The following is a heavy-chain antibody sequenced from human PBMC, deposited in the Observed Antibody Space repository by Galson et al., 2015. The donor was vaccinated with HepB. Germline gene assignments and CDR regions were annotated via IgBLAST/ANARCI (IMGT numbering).Heavy chain of an antibody. CDR3: ARLGTMVRGVIIISWFDP. CDR2: IYYSGST. J-gene: IGHJ5*02. D-gene: IGHD3-10*01. V-gene: IGHV4-39*01. CDR1: GGSISSSSYY. Sequence: SETLSLTCTVSGGSISSSSYYWGWIRQPPGKGLEWIGSIYYSGSTYYNPSLKSRVTISVDTSKNQFSLKLSSVTAADTAVYYCARLGTMVRGVIIISWFDPWGQGTLVTVSS.